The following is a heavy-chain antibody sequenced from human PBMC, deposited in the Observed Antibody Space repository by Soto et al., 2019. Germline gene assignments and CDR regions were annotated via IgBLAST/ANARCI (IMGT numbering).Heavy chain of an antibody. CDR3: ARQYSSMLDL. Sequence: QVQLVESGGGLVKPGGSLRLSCAASGFTFKNYYMPWIRQAPGKGLEWVSYISDSGSSIYYADSVKGRFTISRDNAKNSLLLEMNSLRGEDTAVYFCARQYSSMLDLWGQGTLVTVSS. J-gene: IGHJ4*02. V-gene: IGHV3-11*01. CDR2: ISDSGSSI. CDR1: GFTFKNYY. D-gene: IGHD6-13*01.